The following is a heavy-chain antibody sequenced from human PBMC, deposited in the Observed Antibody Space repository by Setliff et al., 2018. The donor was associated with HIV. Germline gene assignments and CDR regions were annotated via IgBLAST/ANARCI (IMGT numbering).Heavy chain of an antibody. V-gene: IGHV4-34*01. Sequence: SETLSLTCAVYGGSFSGYYWSWIRQPPGKGLEWIGEINHSGSTNYNPSLKSRVTISVDTSKNQFSLKLSSVTAADTAVYYCAVRLQFLEWLKPYYMDVWGKGTTVTVSS. CDR1: GGSFSGYY. J-gene: IGHJ6*03. D-gene: IGHD3-3*01. CDR2: INHSGST. CDR3: AVRLQFLEWLKPYYMDV.